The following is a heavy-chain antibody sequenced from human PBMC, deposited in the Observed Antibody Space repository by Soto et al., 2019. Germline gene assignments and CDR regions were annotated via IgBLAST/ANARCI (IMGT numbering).Heavy chain of an antibody. V-gene: IGHV3-48*02. J-gene: IGHJ4*02. CDR1: GFTFSGYS. D-gene: IGHD3-22*01. CDR3: ARDFRLGFDDSGYYSNYIDL. CDR2: ISKTSNTI. Sequence: HPGGSLRLSCAASGFTFSGYSMNWVRQAPGKGLEWLSYISKTSNTIYYADSMKGRFTISRDNAKNSLYLQMNSLRDEDTAVYYCARDFRLGFDDSGYYSNYIDLWGQGTLVTVSS.